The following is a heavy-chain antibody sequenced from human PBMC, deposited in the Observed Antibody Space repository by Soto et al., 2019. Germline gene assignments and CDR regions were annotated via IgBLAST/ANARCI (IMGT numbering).Heavy chain of an antibody. V-gene: IGHV3-21*01. CDR3: AGGGSYSSDWFDP. CDR2: ISSSSSYI. D-gene: IGHD1-26*01. CDR1: GFTFSSYS. J-gene: IGHJ5*02. Sequence: EVQLVESGGGLVKPGGSLRLSCAASGFTFSSYSMNWVRQAPGKGLEWVSSISSSSSYIYYADSVKGRFTISRDNAKNSLYLQMNSLRAEDTAVYYCAGGGSYSSDWFDPWGQGTLVTVSS.